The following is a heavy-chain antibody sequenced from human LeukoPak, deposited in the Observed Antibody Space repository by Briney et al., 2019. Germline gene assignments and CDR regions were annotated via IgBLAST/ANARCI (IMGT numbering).Heavy chain of an antibody. CDR1: GFTFSSYA. J-gene: IGHJ4*02. D-gene: IGHD5-18*01. CDR3: ARVMGRGYSYGFDY. Sequence: GGSLRLSCAASGFTFSSYAMSWVRQAPGKGLEWVSAISGSGGSTYYADSVKGRFTISRDNSKNTLYLQMNSLRAEDTAVYYCARVMGRGYSYGFDYWGQGTLVTVSS. V-gene: IGHV3-23*01. CDR2: ISGSGGST.